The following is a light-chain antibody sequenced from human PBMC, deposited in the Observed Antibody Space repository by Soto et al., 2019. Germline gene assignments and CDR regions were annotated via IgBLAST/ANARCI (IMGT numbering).Light chain of an antibody. J-gene: IGKJ4*01. CDR1: QSVSRK. CDR2: DTS. Sequence: EILMTQSPATVSVSPGERATLSCRASQSVSRKLAWYQHKPGQAPRLLIYDTSTRAADIPARFSGSGSGTDFTLTISSLQSEDFAVYYCQQRSNWPPELTFGGGTKVDIK. CDR3: QQRSNWPPELT. V-gene: IGKV3-15*01.